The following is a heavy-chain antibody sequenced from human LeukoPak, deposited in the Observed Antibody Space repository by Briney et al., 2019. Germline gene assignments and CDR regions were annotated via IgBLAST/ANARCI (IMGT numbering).Heavy chain of an antibody. CDR3: VRDRSLPYDAFDI. D-gene: IGHD1-26*01. CDR1: GFTFSSYS. J-gene: IGHJ3*02. CDR2: ISSSSSYI. V-gene: IGHV3-21*01. Sequence: GGSLRLSCAASGFTFSSYSMNWVRQAPGKGLEWVSSISSSSSYIYYADSVKGRFTISRDNAKNSLYLQMNSLRAEDTAVYYCVRDRSLPYDAFDIWGQGTMVTVSS.